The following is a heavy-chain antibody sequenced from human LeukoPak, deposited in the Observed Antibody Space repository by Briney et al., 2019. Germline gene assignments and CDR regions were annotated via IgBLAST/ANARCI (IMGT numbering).Heavy chain of an antibody. CDR1: GFTFSSYS. Sequence: GGSLRLSCAASGFTFSSYSMNWVRQAPGKGLEWVSYISSSSRYIYYADSVKGRFTIARDNAKNSLYLQMNSLRAEDTAVYYCARVERYGSASNWFDPWGQGTLVTVSS. V-gene: IGHV3-21*05. J-gene: IGHJ5*02. CDR3: ARVERYGSASNWFDP. CDR2: ISSSSRYI. D-gene: IGHD3-10*01.